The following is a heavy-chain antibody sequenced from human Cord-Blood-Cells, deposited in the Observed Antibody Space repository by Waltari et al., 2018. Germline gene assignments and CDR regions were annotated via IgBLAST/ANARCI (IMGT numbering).Heavy chain of an antibody. CDR3: ARPTGAPDY. CDR1: GFTFSRYR. D-gene: IGHD7-27*01. Sequence: EVQLVESGGGLVQPGGSLRLSCAAAGFTFSRYRMSWVRQAPGKGLEWVANIKQDGSEKYYVDSVKGRFTISRDNAKNSLYLQMNSLRAEDTAVYYCARPTGAPDYWGQGTLVTVSS. V-gene: IGHV3-7*05. CDR2: IKQDGSEK. J-gene: IGHJ4*02.